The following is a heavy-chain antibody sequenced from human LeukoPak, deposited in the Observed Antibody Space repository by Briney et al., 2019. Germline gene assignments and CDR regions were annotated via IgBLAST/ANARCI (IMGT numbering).Heavy chain of an antibody. V-gene: IGHV4-39*01. CDR1: GGSISSSSYY. D-gene: IGHD2-2*01. CDR2: IYYSGST. Sequence: PSETLSLTCTVSGGSISSSSYYWGWIRQPPGKGLEWIGSIYYSGSTYYNPSLKSRVTISVGTSKNQFSLKLSSVTAADTAVYYCARHPPGDYRSSTSCPNWFDPWGQGTLVTVSS. J-gene: IGHJ5*02. CDR3: ARHPPGDYRSSTSCPNWFDP.